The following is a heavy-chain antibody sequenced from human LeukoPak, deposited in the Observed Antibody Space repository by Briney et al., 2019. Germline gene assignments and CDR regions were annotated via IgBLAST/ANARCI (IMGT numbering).Heavy chain of an antibody. CDR1: GFTFTNYN. J-gene: IGHJ4*02. CDR2: CSSLSTYI. V-gene: IGHV3-21*01. Sequence: GGSLRLSCAASGFTFTNYNMIWVRQAPGKGLEWVSSCSSLSTYIYYADSVKGRFTISRDSAKNSLYLQMKSLRAEDTAMYFCARDAGYCSGGNCYNPHFDFWGQGTLVTVSS. CDR3: ARDAGYCSGGNCYNPHFDF. D-gene: IGHD2-15*01.